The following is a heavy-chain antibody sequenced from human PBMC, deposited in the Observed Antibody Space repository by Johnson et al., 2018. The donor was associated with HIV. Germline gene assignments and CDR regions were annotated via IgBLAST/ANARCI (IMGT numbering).Heavy chain of an antibody. D-gene: IGHD6-13*01. CDR2: IKQDGSEK. Sequence: VQLVESGGGLVQPGRSLRLSCRASGFSVDDYAMHWVRQAPGKGLEWVANIKQDGSEKYYVDSVKGRFTVSRDNSKTTLYLQMNSLKTEDTAVYYCTTKPYSSSWYGAFDIWGQGTMVTVSS. CDR3: TTKPYSSSWYGAFDI. J-gene: IGHJ3*02. CDR1: GFSVDDYA. V-gene: IGHV3-7*03.